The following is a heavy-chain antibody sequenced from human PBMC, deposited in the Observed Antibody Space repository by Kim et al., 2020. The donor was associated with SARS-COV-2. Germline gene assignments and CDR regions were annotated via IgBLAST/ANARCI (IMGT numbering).Heavy chain of an antibody. J-gene: IGHJ6*02. Sequence: GGSLRLSCAASGFTFSGSTIHWVRQASGKGLEWVGRIRNKANRYATAYAASVKGRFTISRDDSKNTAYLQMNSLKIEDTAVYLCRGGGASFAMDVWGQGTTVTVSS. CDR2: IRNKANRYAT. CDR1: GFTFSGST. D-gene: IGHD2-15*01. CDR3: RGGGASFAMDV. V-gene: IGHV3-73*01.